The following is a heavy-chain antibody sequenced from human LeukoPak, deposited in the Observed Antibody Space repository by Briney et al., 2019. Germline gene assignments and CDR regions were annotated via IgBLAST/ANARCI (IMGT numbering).Heavy chain of an antibody. D-gene: IGHD6-6*01. J-gene: IGHJ4*02. V-gene: IGHV4-59*01. CDR3: AREYSTSSEGDYFDY. Sequence: SETLSLTCTVSGASITTYYWTWIRQPPGKGLEWIGYIYHSGSTNYNPSLKSRVTISLDTSRNQFSLRLSSVTAADTAVYFCAREYSTSSEGDYFDYWGQGTLVTVSS. CDR2: IYHSGST. CDR1: GASITTYY.